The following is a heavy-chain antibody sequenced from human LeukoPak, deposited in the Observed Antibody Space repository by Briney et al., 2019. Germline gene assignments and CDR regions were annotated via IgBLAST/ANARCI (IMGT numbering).Heavy chain of an antibody. CDR3: SRSVMIETTTRAFDI. Sequence: GGSLRLSCVASGFTFSNHAMSWVRQAPGKGLEWVSSISSSSSYIYYADSMKGRFTISRGNAKHSLYLQMDSLTAEDTAVYFCSRSVMIETTTRAFDIWGQGTMVTVSS. D-gene: IGHD2-15*01. CDR2: ISSSSSYI. CDR1: GFTFSNHA. V-gene: IGHV3-21*01. J-gene: IGHJ3*02.